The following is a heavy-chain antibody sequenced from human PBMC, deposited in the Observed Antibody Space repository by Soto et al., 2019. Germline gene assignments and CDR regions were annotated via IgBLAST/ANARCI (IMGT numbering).Heavy chain of an antibody. D-gene: IGHD2-15*01. CDR3: AKAAGLRYLDS. CDR1: GFTFDDYA. CDR2: ISWNSQSI. J-gene: IGHJ5*01. V-gene: IGHV3-9*01. Sequence: VPLVESGGGLVQPGTSLRLSCATSGFTFDDYAMHWVRQAPGKGLEWVSGISWNSQSIGYADSVKGRFTISRDYAKKSLFLHLSSLRPEDTAVYFCAKAAGLRYLDSWGQGTLVTVSS.